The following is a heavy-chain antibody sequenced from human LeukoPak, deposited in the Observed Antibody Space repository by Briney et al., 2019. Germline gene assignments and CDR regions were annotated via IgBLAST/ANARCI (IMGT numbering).Heavy chain of an antibody. CDR2: ISSSGSTI. V-gene: IGHV3-48*03. CDR3: ARDSYYYDSSGLITEYFQH. Sequence: GGSLRLSCAASGFTFSSYEMHWVREAPGKGLEWVSYISSSGSTIYYADSVKGRFTISRDNAKNSLYLQMNSLRAEDTAVYYCARDSYYYDSSGLITEYFQHWGQGTLVTVSS. CDR1: GFTFSSYE. D-gene: IGHD3-22*01. J-gene: IGHJ1*01.